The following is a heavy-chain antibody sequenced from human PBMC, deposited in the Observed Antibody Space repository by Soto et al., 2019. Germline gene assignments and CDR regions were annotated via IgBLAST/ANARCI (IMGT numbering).Heavy chain of an antibody. CDR2: IYYSGST. CDR3: ARCYYGSGSYYGVVDV. J-gene: IGHJ6*04. D-gene: IGHD3-10*01. Sequence: QLQLQESGPGLVKPSETLSLTCTVSGGSISSSSYYWGWIRQPPGKGLEWIGSIYYSGSTYYNPSLKSRVTISVDTSKNQFSLKLSSVTAADTAVYYCARCYYGSGSYYGVVDVWGKGTTVTVSS. CDR1: GGSISSSSYY. V-gene: IGHV4-39*01.